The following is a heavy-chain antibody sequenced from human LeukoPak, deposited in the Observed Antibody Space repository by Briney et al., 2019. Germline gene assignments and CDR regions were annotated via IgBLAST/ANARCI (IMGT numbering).Heavy chain of an antibody. CDR1: GGSFSGYY. J-gene: IGHJ4*02. CDR3: ERYHRIAVAHFDY. Sequence: SETLSLTCAVYGGSFSGYYWSGIRQPPGKGLEWIGEINHSGSTNYDPPLKSRVTISVDTSKNQFSLKLSSVTAADTAVYYCERYHRIAVAHFDYWGQGTLVTVSS. CDR2: INHSGST. V-gene: IGHV4-34*01. D-gene: IGHD6-19*01.